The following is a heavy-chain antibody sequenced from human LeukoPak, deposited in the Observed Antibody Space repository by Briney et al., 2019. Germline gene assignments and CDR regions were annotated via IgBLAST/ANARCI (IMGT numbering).Heavy chain of an antibody. V-gene: IGHV1-46*01. CDR2: INPSGGST. J-gene: IGHJ5*02. CDR3: ARDRMVRGVTRHWFDP. D-gene: IGHD3-10*01. CDR1: GYTFTSYY. Sequence: ASVKVSCKASGYTFTSYYMHWVRQAPGQGLEWMGIINPSGGSTSYAQKFQGRVTMTRDMSTRTAYMEQSSLRSEDKAVYYCARDRMVRGVTRHWFDPWGQGTLVTVSS.